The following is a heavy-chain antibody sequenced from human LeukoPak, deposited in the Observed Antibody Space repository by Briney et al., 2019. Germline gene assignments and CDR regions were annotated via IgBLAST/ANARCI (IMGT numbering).Heavy chain of an antibody. CDR3: AKDSGDY. Sequence: GGSLRLSCAASGFTFYDYAMRWVRHAPGKGLEWVSGISWNSGSIGYADSVKGRFTISRDNAKNSLYLQMNSLRAEDTALYYCAKDSGDYWGQGTLVTVSS. V-gene: IGHV3-9*01. J-gene: IGHJ4*02. CDR1: GFTFYDYA. CDR2: ISWNSGSI.